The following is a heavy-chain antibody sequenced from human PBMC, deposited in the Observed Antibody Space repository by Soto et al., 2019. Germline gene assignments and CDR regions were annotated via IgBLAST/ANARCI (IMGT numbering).Heavy chain of an antibody. Sequence: EVQLLESGGGSVQPGGSLRLSCAASGFSFSGYAMAWVRQAPGKGLEWVSGISGGGATTYYADSVKGRCTISRDNSKNTLSLQVNRLSAEDTAVYYCAKAGGGYTKWHFDSWGHGSLVTVSS. CDR3: AKAGGGYTKWHFDS. V-gene: IGHV3-23*01. CDR2: ISGGGATT. J-gene: IGHJ4*01. D-gene: IGHD5-12*01. CDR1: GFSFSGYA.